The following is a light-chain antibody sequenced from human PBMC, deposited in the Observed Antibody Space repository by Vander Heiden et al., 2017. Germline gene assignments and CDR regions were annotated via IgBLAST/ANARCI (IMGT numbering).Light chain of an antibody. Sequence: SYALTQPVAVSGARGQTARRTCGGNSSRTEIVHCYQQKPGQAPVLVIYRDAPRPSGIPERFSGSNSGNTATLTISRAQAGDEADYYCQVWDSSSAIFGGGTKVTVL. CDR1: SSRTEI. J-gene: IGLJ2*01. V-gene: IGLV3-9*01. CDR3: QVWDSSSAI. CDR2: RDA.